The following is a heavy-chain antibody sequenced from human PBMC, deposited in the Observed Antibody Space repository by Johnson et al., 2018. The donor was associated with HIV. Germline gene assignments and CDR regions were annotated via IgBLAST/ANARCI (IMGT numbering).Heavy chain of an antibody. CDR3: ASEEGTDSLTLGDAFDI. CDR1: GFTFSDYY. J-gene: IGHJ3*02. CDR2: ISSSGSTI. D-gene: IGHD3-9*01. Sequence: QVQLVESGGGLVKPGGSLRLSCAASGFTFSDYYMSWIRQAPGKGLEWVSYISSSGSTIYYADSVKGRFTMSRDNAKKSLYLQLNSLRADDKAGYYCASEEGTDSLTLGDAFDIWGQGTMVNVSS. V-gene: IGHV3-11*01.